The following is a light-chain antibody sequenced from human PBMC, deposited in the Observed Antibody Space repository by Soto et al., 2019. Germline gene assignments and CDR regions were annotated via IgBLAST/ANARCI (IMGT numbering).Light chain of an antibody. Sequence: EIVMTQSPATLSVSPGERATLSCRASRSVYNNLAWYKQKPGQAPRLLIYGASTRATGIPARFSGSGSGTEFTLTISSLKSEDFEVYYCQQYNNWPRTFGQGTKVDIK. CDR1: RSVYNN. CDR3: QQYNNWPRT. J-gene: IGKJ1*01. V-gene: IGKV3-15*01. CDR2: GAS.